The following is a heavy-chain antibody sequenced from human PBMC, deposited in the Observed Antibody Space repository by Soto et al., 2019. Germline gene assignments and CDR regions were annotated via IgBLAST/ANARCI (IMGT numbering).Heavy chain of an antibody. CDR1: GLSINSNYY. D-gene: IGHD7-27*01. J-gene: IGHJ4*02. CDR2: IYYGGST. Sequence: PSETLSLTCAVSGLSINSNYYWSWIRQSPGKGLEWIGFIYYGGSTNYNPSLKSRVTISVDTPKNQFSLKLSSVTAADTAVYYCAKNWNWGSLVHWGQGTLVTVSS. CDR3: AKNWNWGSLVH. V-gene: IGHV4-59*08.